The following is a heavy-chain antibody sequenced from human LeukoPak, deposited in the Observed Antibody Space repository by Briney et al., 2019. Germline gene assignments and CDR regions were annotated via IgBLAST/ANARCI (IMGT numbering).Heavy chain of an antibody. V-gene: IGHV3-21*01. CDR1: GFTFSSYS. Sequence: GGSLRLSCAASGFTFSSYSMNWVRQAPGKGLEWVSSISSSSSYIYYADSVKGRFTISRDNAKNSLYLQMNSLRAEDTAVYYCARGALYGYYYFDYWGQGTLVTVSS. J-gene: IGHJ4*02. CDR2: ISSSSSYI. D-gene: IGHD5-18*01. CDR3: ARGALYGYYYFDY.